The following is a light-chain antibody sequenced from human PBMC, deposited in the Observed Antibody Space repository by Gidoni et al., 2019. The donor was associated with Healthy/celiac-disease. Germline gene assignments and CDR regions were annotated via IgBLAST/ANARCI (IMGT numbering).Light chain of an antibody. V-gene: IGKV3-15*01. Sequence: EIVMTKSPATLSVSPGERATLSCRASQSVSSNLAWYQQKPGQAPRLLIYGASTRATGIPARFSGSVSGTEFTLTISSLQSEDFAVYYCQQYNNWPRKTFGQXTKLEIK. CDR1: QSVSSN. J-gene: IGKJ2*01. CDR3: QQYNNWPRKT. CDR2: GAS.